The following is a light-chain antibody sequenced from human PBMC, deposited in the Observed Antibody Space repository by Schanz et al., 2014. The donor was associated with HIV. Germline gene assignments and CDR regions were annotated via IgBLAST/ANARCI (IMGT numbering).Light chain of an antibody. CDR2: RND. V-gene: IGLV1-40*01. Sequence: QSVLTQPPSVSGAPGQRVTISCTGSSSNIGAGYDVHWFQHLPGTAPKLLIYRNDQRPSGVPDRFFGSRSGTSASLDITGLQSEDEADYYCASWNVSLNGRVFGGGTKLTVL. CDR1: SSNIGAGYD. CDR3: ASWNVSLNGRV. J-gene: IGLJ3*02.